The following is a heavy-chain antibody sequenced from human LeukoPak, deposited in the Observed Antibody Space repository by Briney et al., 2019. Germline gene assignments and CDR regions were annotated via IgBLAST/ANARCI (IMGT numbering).Heavy chain of an antibody. J-gene: IGHJ4*02. CDR3: VKDLSYETSGSFFDF. V-gene: IGHV3-43*01. CDR2: ISWDGTT. Sequence: GGSLRLSCAASGFIFEDYTMHWVRQAPGKTLEWVSLISWDGTTYYADSVKGRFTTSRDNSKDYLYLQMDTLRSEDTAFYYCVKDLSYETSGSFFDFWGQGTLVTVS. D-gene: IGHD3-22*01. CDR1: GFIFEDYT.